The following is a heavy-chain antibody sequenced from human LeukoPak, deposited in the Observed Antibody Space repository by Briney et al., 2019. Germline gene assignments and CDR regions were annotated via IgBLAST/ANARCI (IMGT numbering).Heavy chain of an antibody. D-gene: IGHD3-10*01. CDR3: ARDFMGWFGEGPIDY. CDR1: GFTFNSYA. V-gene: IGHV3-30-3*01. J-gene: IGHJ4*02. Sequence: PGGSLRLSCAASGFTFNSYAMNWVRQAPGKGLEGGAVISYDGSNKYYADSVKGRFTISRDNSKNTLYLQMNSLRAEDTAVYYCARDFMGWFGEGPIDYWGQGTLVTVSS. CDR2: ISYDGSNK.